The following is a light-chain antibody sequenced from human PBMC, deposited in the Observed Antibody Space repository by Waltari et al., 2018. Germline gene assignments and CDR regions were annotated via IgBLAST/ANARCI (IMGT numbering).Light chain of an antibody. CDR1: SGSIATSF. Sequence: FVLTQPHSVSEYPGQSVTISCTRSSGSIATSFVQWYQKRPGRAPPTVIYEDNQRPTGVPGRFSGSIDTSSNSASLTISGLRSDDEADYYCQSYDSRIVFGGGTKLTVL. V-gene: IGLV6-57*04. CDR3: QSYDSRIV. CDR2: EDN. J-gene: IGLJ2*01.